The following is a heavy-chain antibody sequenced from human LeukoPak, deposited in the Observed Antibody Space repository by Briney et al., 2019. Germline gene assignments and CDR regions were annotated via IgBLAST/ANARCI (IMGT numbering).Heavy chain of an antibody. Sequence: SETLSLTCTLSGGSISNYYWTWIRQSAGEGLEWIGRIYSSVTTDYNPSLRSRVTMSVDTSKNQFSLKLSSVTAADTAVYYCARILVVRGAHYYMGVWGKGTTVTISS. CDR1: GGSISNYY. CDR2: IYSSVTT. D-gene: IGHD3-10*01. J-gene: IGHJ6*03. V-gene: IGHV4-4*07. CDR3: ARILVVRGAHYYMGV.